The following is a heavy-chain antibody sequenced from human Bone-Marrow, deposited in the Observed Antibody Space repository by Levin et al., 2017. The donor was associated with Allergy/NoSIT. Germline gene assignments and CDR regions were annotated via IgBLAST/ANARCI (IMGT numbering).Heavy chain of an antibody. V-gene: IGHV3-21*01. Sequence: GESLKISCTASGFSFNDFSIYWVRQAPGMGLEWVATISRSSSFIFYADSVKGRFTISRDNSKNLVFLQMDSLTPGDTAMYYCARSSRSGTTLNFFDFWGQGILVAVSS. CDR3: ARSSRSGTTLNFFDF. D-gene: IGHD1-1*01. CDR1: GFSFNDFS. J-gene: IGHJ4*02. CDR2: ISRSSSFI.